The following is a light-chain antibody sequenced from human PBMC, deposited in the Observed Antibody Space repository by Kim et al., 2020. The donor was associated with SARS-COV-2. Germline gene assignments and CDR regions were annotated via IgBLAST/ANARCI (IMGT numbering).Light chain of an antibody. V-gene: IGKV3-11*01. CDR1: KSVDKY. CDR3: QQRRNWPRT. J-gene: IGKJ4*01. CDR2: DTA. Sequence: SLYTEERATLTGRASKSVDKYVTRYKQKTGQAPRSLIYDTANKATGIPTRFSGSGSGTDFTLSSSSLKPEDFAVYYCQQRRNWPRTFGGGTKVEI.